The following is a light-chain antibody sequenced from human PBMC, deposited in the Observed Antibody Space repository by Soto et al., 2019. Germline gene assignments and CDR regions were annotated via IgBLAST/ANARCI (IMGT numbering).Light chain of an antibody. V-gene: IGKV2-28*01. CDR3: MQALQTPWT. CDR1: QSLLHSNGYTY. Sequence: DIVMTQSPLSLPVTPGEPASISCRSSQSLLHSNGYTYLNWYLQKPGQSPHLLIYLRSNRASGVPDTFSVSGSGTDFKLNISRVEAEYVGVYYCMQALQTPWTFGQGTKVEIK. CDR2: LRS. J-gene: IGKJ1*01.